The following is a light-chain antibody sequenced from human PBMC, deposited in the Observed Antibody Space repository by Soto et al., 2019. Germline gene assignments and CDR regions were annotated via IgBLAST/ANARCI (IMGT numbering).Light chain of an antibody. CDR3: SSYTRSSTLI. V-gene: IGLV2-14*01. Sequence: QSALTQPASVSGSPGQSITISCTGTSSDVGGYNYVSWYRQHPGKAPKLMIYEVRNRPSGVSNRFSGSKSGNTASLTISGLQAEDEADYYCSSYTRSSTLIVGIGTKLTVL. J-gene: IGLJ1*01. CDR2: EVR. CDR1: SSDVGGYNY.